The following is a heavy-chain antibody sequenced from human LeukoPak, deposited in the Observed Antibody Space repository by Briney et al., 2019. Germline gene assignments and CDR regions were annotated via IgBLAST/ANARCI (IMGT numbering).Heavy chain of an antibody. J-gene: IGHJ6*02. Sequence: ASVKVSCKASGYTFTSYDINWVRQATGQGLEWMGWMNPNSGNTGYAQKFQGRVTMTRNTSISTDYMELSSLRSEDTAVYYCARNYDILTGYYNVYYYYGMDVWGQGTTVTVSS. CDR2: MNPNSGNT. D-gene: IGHD3-9*01. CDR3: ARNYDILTGYYNVYYYYGMDV. V-gene: IGHV1-8*01. CDR1: GYTFTSYD.